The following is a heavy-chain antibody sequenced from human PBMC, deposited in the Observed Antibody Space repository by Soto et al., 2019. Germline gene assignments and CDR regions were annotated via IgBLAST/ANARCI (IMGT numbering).Heavy chain of an antibody. CDR3: ARQTTLRYFRFDP. D-gene: IGHD3-9*01. V-gene: IGHV5-51*01. CDR2: IYPGDSDT. CDR1: SYSFTSYW. J-gene: IGHJ5*02. Sequence: GESLKISCKGSSYSFTSYWIGWVRQMPGKGIEWMGIIYPGDSDTRYSPSFQGQVTISADKSISTAYLQWSSLKASDTAMYYCARQTTLRYFRFDPWGQATLVTVAS.